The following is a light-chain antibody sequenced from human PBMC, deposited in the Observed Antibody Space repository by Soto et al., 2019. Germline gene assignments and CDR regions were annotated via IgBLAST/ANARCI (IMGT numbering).Light chain of an antibody. CDR2: EGS. V-gene: IGLV2-23*01. CDR3: CSFAGSSAYVV. J-gene: IGLJ2*01. Sequence: QSVLTQPASVSGSPGQSITISCTGNSSDVGNYNLVSWYQQHPGKAPKLIIYEGSKRPSGVSNRFSVSKSGNTASLTISGLQAEDEADYYCCSFAGSSAYVVFGGGTKLTVL. CDR1: SSDVGNYNL.